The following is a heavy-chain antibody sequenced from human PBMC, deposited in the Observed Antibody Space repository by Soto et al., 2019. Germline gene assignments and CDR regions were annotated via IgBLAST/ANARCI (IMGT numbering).Heavy chain of an antibody. Sequence: QVQLQESGPGLVKPSETLSLTCTVSGVSVNSGSFYWAWIRQPPGKGLEWIGFGSYSGTTNFKPSLKSRVTISVDTSRSQISLKVTSLTAADPAVYYCARGATVTQYDYWGQGTLVTVSS. J-gene: IGHJ4*02. CDR1: GVSVNSGSFY. V-gene: IGHV4-61*01. CDR3: ARGATVTQYDY. CDR2: GSYSGTT. D-gene: IGHD4-17*01.